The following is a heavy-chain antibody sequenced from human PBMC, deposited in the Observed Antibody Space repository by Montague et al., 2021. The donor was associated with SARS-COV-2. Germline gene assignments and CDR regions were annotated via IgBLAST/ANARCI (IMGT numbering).Heavy chain of an antibody. CDR3: ARQGGSNYGWFDP. CDR2: IYNGGSI. D-gene: IGHD1-26*01. V-gene: IGHV4-59*08. CDR1: GGSISNYF. J-gene: IGHJ5*02. Sequence: SETLSLTCSVSGGSISNYFWSWIRQTPGKGLEWIGYIYNGGSIDYNPSLKSRVTISVDTSKNQFSVKLSSVTAADTAVYYCARQGGSNYGWFDPWGQGTLVTVSS.